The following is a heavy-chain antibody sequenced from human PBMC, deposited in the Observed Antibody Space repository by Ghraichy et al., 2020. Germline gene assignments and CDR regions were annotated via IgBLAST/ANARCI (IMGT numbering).Heavy chain of an antibody. D-gene: IGHD6-6*01. J-gene: IGHJ6*02. CDR3: ARREQQLVLGYYYYGMDV. CDR1: GYTFTSYG. V-gene: IGHV1-18*04. Sequence: ASVKVSCKASGYTFTSYGISWVRQAPGQGLEWMGWISAYNGNTNYAQKLQGRVTMTTDTSTSTAYMELRNLRSDDTAVYYCARREQQLVLGYYYYGMDVWGQGTTVTVSS. CDR2: ISAYNGNT.